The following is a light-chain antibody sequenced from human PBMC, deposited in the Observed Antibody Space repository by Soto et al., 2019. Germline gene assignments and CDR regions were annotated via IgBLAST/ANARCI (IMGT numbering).Light chain of an antibody. CDR1: QSVSVY. CDR2: GAS. V-gene: IGKV3-15*01. J-gene: IGKJ3*01. Sequence: EIVRTQSPATLSVSPGEGVTLSCRASQSVSVYLAWYQQKPGQAPRLLLSGASTRATGIPARFSGSGSGTEFTLTISSLQSEDFAVYYCQQYSEWPPMFGPGTKVDIK. CDR3: QQYSEWPPM.